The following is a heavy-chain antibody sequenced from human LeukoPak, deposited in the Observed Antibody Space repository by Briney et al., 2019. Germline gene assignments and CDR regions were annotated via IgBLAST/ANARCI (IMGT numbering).Heavy chain of an antibody. CDR1: GYSFTTHW. V-gene: IGHV5-10-1*01. J-gene: IGHJ4*02. D-gene: IGHD3-22*01. CDR3: SSGYYYVSDY. CDR2: IDPSDSQT. Sequence: GESLKISCKGSGYSFTTHWISWVRQMPGKGLEWMGRIDPSDSQTYYSPSFQGHVTISADKSINTAYLQWSSLKASDTAVYYCSSGYYYVSDYWGQGTLVTVSS.